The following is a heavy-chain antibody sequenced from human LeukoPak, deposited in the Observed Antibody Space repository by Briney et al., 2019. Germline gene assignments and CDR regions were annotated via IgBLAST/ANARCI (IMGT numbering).Heavy chain of an antibody. CDR1: RFTLSSYW. CDR3: ASRTGVY. Sequence: GGSLRLSCAASRFTLSSYWMHWVRQAPGKGLVWVSRINTDGSSTNYADSVKGRFTISRDNAMNTLYLQMNNLRAEDTAVYYCASRTGVYRGQGTLVSVSS. D-gene: IGHD1-14*01. V-gene: IGHV3-74*01. J-gene: IGHJ4*02. CDR2: INTDGSST.